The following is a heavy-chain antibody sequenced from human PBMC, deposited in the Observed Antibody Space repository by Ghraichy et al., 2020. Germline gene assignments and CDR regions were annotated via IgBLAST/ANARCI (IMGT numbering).Heavy chain of an antibody. Sequence: GGSLRLSCAASGFTFSSYAMSWVRQAPGKGLEWVSAISGSGGSTYYADSVKGRFTISRDNSKNTLYLQMNSLRAEDTAVYYCAKVSVATIKSSWDFYYYYGMDVWGQGTTVTVSS. J-gene: IGHJ6*02. CDR1: GFTFSSYA. CDR2: ISGSGGST. V-gene: IGHV3-23*01. CDR3: AKVSVATIKSSWDFYYYYGMDV. D-gene: IGHD5-12*01.